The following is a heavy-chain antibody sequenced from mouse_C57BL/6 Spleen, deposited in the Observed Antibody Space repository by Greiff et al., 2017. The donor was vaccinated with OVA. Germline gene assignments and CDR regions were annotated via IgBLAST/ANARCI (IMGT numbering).Heavy chain of an antibody. D-gene: IGHD2-4*01. V-gene: IGHV1-82*01. Sequence: VQLQESGPELVKPGASVKISCKASGYAFSSSWMNWVRQGPGKGLEWIGRIYPGDGDTNYNGKFKGKATLTADKSSSTAYMQLSSLTSEDSAVYFCARDYEGYFDYWGQGTTLTVSS. CDR3: ARDYEGYFDY. CDR1: GYAFSSSW. J-gene: IGHJ2*01. CDR2: IYPGDGDT.